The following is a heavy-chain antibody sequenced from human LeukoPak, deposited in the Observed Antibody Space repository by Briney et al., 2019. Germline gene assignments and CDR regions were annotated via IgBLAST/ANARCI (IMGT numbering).Heavy chain of an antibody. CDR3: AKATHAGRGTYYYGMDV. D-gene: IGHD1-1*01. Sequence: GGSLRLSCAASGFTFSSYWMTWVRQAPGKGLEWVANINEDGSETYYVDSVKGRFTNSRDNAENALYLQMNSLRAEDTAVYYCAKATHAGRGTYYYGMDVWGQGTTVTVSS. CDR1: GFTFSSYW. J-gene: IGHJ6*02. V-gene: IGHV3-7*01. CDR2: INEDGSET.